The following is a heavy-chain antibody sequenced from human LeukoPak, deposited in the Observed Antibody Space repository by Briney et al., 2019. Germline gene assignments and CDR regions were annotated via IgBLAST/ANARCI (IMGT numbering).Heavy chain of an antibody. CDR1: GFTFSSYS. D-gene: IGHD3-22*01. CDR3: AKGEGGDSSGYYLARTSFDY. V-gene: IGHV3-48*01. CDR2: ISSSSSTI. J-gene: IGHJ4*02. Sequence: HPGGSLRLSCAASGFTFSSYSMTWVRQAPGKGLEWVSYISSSSSTIYYADSVKGRFTISRDNAKNTLYLQMNSLRAEDTAVYYCAKGEGGDSSGYYLARTSFDYWGQGTLVTVSS.